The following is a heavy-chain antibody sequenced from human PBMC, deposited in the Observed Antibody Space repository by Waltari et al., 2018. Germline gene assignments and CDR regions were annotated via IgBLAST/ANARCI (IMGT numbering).Heavy chain of an antibody. V-gene: IGHV4-38-2*01. Sequence: QVQLQESGPGLVKPSETLSLTCAVSGYSISSGYYWGWIRQPPGKGLEWIGSIYHSGSTYYNPSLKSRVTISVDTSKNQFSLKLSSVTAADTAMYYCASYGYSSSWPFDYWGQGTLVTVSS. CDR2: IYHSGST. J-gene: IGHJ4*02. CDR3: ASYGYSSSWPFDY. CDR1: GYSISSGYY. D-gene: IGHD6-13*01.